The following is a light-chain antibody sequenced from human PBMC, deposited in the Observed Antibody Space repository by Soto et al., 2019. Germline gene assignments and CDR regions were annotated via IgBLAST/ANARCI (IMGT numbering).Light chain of an antibody. CDR3: AAWDDSLSGPNV. V-gene: IGLV1-47*01. CDR1: SSNIGSNY. CDR2: RNN. J-gene: IGLJ1*01. Sequence: QSVLTQPPSASGTPGQRFTISCSGSSSNIGSNYVYWYQQLPGTAPKLLIYRNNQRPSGVPDRFSGSKSGTSASLAISGLRSEDVADYYCAAWDDSLSGPNVFGTGTKFTVL.